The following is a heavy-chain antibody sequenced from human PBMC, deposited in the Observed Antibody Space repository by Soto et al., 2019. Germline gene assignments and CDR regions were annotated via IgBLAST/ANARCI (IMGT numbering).Heavy chain of an antibody. Sequence: EVQLLESGGGLVQPGGSLRLSCAASGFTFSSYAMSWVRQAPGKGLEWVSSISGSGSSTYYADSMKGRFTISRDNSKNTLYLQMNSLRAEDTAVYYCAKRYCISTSCHFYYYYGMDVWGQGTTVTVSS. V-gene: IGHV3-23*01. CDR1: GFTFSSYA. CDR3: AKRYCISTSCHFYYYYGMDV. D-gene: IGHD2-2*01. J-gene: IGHJ6*02. CDR2: ISGSGSST.